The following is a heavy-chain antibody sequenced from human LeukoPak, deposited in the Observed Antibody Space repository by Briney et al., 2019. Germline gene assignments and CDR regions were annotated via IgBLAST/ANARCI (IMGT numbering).Heavy chain of an antibody. D-gene: IGHD3-22*01. CDR3: ARGGNYYDSSGYHEGLRTKLDY. J-gene: IGHJ4*02. CDR1: GGSFSGYY. CDR2: INHSGST. Sequence: SETLSLTCAVYGGSFSGYYWSYIRQPPGKGLEWIGEINHSGSTNYNPSLKSRVTISVDTSKNQFSLKLSSVTAADTAVYYCARGGNYYDSSGYHEGLRTKLDYWGQGTLVTASS. V-gene: IGHV4-34*01.